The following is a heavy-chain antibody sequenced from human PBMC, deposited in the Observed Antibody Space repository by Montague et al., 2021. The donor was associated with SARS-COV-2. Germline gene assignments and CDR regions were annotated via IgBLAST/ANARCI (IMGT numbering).Heavy chain of an antibody. D-gene: IGHD3-10*01. CDR1: GTSFSGYY. CDR2: INHGGST. V-gene: IGHV4-34*01. Sequence: TLPLTCAVHGTSFSGYYWNWIRQPPGKGLEWIGEINHGGSTKYSPSLKSRLTISADTSKNQFSLKLTSVAAADTAVYYCARLRDGVVPSPILGVGPYYSYYYMDVWGRGTTVTVSS. CDR3: ARLRDGVVPSPILGVGPYYSYYYMDV. J-gene: IGHJ6*03.